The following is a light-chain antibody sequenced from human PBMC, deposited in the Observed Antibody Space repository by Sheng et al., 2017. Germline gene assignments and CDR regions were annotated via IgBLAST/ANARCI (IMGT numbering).Light chain of an antibody. Sequence: EIVLTQSPGTLSLSPGERATLSCRASQSISSNYLAWYQHKPGQAPRLLIYAASSRATGIPDRFSGSGSGTDFTLTISSLQPEDFAVYYCQQYGTSLLTFGGGTKVEI. CDR3: QQYGTSLLT. J-gene: IGKJ4*01. CDR2: AAS. CDR1: QSISSNY. V-gene: IGKV3-20*01.